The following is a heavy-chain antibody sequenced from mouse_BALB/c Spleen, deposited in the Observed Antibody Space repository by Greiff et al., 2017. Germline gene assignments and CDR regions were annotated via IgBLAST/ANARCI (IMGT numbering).Heavy chain of an antibody. V-gene: IGHV14-1*02. Sequence: EVQLQESGAELVRPGALVKLSCKASGFNIKDYYMHWVKQRPEQGLEWIGWIDPENGNTIYDPKFQGKASITADTSSNTAYLQLSSLTSEDTAVYYCAVGWFAYWGQGTLVTVSA. CDR2: IDPENGNT. CDR1: GFNIKDYY. J-gene: IGHJ3*01. CDR3: AVGWFAY.